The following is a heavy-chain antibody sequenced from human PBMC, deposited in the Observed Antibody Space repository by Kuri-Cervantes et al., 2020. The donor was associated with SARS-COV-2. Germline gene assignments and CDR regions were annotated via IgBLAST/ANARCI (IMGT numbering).Heavy chain of an antibody. D-gene: IGHD6-6*01. J-gene: IGHJ6*02. CDR1: GYTFTSYY. V-gene: IGHV1-46*01. Sequence: ASVKVSCKASGYTFTSYYMHWVRQAPGQGLEWMGIINPSGGSTSYAQKFQGRVTMTRDTSTSTVYMELSSLRSEDTAVYYCARLYRVIAARPFAAQEDHYYYYGMDVWGQATTVTVSS. CDR3: ARLYRVIAARPFAAQEDHYYYYGMDV. CDR2: INPSGGST.